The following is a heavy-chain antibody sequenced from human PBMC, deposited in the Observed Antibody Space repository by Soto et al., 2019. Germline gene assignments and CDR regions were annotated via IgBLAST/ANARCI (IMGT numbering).Heavy chain of an antibody. CDR1: GFTFSSYD. V-gene: IGHV3-13*01. Sequence: EVQLVESGGGLVQPGGSLRLSCAASGFTFSSYDMHWVRQATGKGLEWVSAIGTAGDTYYPGSVKGRFTISRENAKNSLYLQMNSLRAGDTAVYYCARARPLYGDYEYYFDYWGQGTLVTVSS. CDR3: ARARPLYGDYEYYFDY. J-gene: IGHJ4*02. D-gene: IGHD4-17*01. CDR2: IGTAGDT.